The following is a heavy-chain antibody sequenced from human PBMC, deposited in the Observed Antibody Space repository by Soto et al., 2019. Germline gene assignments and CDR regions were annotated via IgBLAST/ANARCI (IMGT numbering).Heavy chain of an antibody. Sequence: HPGVSLRLSFAASGFSLSSYAMSWFRQAPGKGLEWVSAISGSGGSTYYADSVKGRFTISRDNSKNTLYLQMNSLRAEDTAVYYCAKTAMNVSWYVDYWGQGTLVTVSS. CDR2: ISGSGGST. CDR1: GFSLSSYA. J-gene: IGHJ4*02. D-gene: IGHD6-13*01. V-gene: IGHV3-23*01. CDR3: AKTAMNVSWYVDY.